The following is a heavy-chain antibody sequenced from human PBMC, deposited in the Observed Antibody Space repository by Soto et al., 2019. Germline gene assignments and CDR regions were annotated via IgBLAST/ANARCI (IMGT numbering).Heavy chain of an antibody. CDR2: IYSSGST. CDR1: GGSISSSTHY. D-gene: IGHD3-22*01. CDR3: ARQDYYDSRDY. J-gene: IGHJ4*02. Sequence: SETLSLTCTVSGGSISSSTHYWGWIRQPPGKGLEWIGSIYSSGSTYYNPSLKSRVTISVDTSKNQFSLKLSSVTAADTAVFYCARQDYYDSRDYWGQGTLVTVSS. V-gene: IGHV4-39*01.